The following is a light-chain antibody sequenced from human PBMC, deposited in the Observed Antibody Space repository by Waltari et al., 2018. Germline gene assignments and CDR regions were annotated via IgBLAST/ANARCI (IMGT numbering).Light chain of an antibody. CDR3: ASYAGSRYV. CDR2: EVS. J-gene: IGLJ1*01. Sequence: QSALTQPPSASGSPGQSVTISCTGTSSAVGGYNYVSWYQQHPGKVPKLMIYEVSKRPSGVPDRFSGSKSGNTASLTVSGLQAEDEADYYCASYAGSRYVFGTGTKVTVL. V-gene: IGLV2-8*01. CDR1: SSAVGGYNY.